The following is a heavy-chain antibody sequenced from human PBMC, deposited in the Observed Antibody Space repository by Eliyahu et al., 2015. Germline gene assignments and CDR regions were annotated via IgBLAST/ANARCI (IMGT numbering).Heavy chain of an antibody. D-gene: IGHD5-18*01. CDR1: GASXXSXSAT. Sequence: QVRLQQSGPGLVKPSQTLSLTCTVSGASXXSXSATWTWIRQSPSRGLEWLGRTYYRSKWSNDYAVFVKGRITITPDTSRNQFFLHLNSVSPEDTAVYYCAREPGDFGYSYRSDAFDIWGQGTMVTVSS. CDR2: TYYRSKWSN. CDR3: AREPGDFGYSYRSDAFDI. V-gene: IGHV6-1*02. J-gene: IGHJ3*02.